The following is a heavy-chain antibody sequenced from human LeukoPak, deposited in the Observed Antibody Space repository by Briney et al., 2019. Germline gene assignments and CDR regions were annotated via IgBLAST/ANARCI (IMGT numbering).Heavy chain of an antibody. D-gene: IGHD6-19*01. Sequence: PGGSLRLSCAASGFTFSNYAMSWVRQVPGKGLEWVSTISGSGGSTYYADPLKGRFSISRDNSKNTLFLQMESLRAEDTAVYYCAKERGYTSGLGTLDYWGQGTLVTVST. CDR3: AKERGYTSGLGTLDY. J-gene: IGHJ4*02. CDR1: GFTFSNYA. CDR2: ISGSGGST. V-gene: IGHV3-23*01.